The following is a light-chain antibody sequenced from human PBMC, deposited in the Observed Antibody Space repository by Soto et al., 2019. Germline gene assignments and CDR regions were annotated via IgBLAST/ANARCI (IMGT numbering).Light chain of an antibody. CDR3: AAWDDSLNGPLYV. Sequence: QSVLTQPPSASGTPGQRVTISCSGGSSNIGSNTVNWYQQLPGTAPKLLIYSNNQRPSGVPDRFSGSKSGTSASLAISGLQSEDEADYYCAAWDDSLNGPLYVFGTGTKVTVL. J-gene: IGLJ1*01. V-gene: IGLV1-44*01. CDR1: SSNIGSNT. CDR2: SNN.